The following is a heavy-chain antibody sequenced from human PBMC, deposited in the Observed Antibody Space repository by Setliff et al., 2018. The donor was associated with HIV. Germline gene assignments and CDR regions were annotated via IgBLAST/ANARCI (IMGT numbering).Heavy chain of an antibody. J-gene: IGHJ4*02. CDR3: VTSSSWSSRLNF. D-gene: IGHD2-2*01. V-gene: IGHV4-34*01. Sequence: SETLSLTCAVYGGPLSGHYWSWIRRPPGQGLEWIGETSHSGKTNYNPSLKSRVTISVDTSKNQFSLKLTSVTAADTAVYYCVTSSSWSSRLNFWGPGMLVTVSS. CDR2: TSHSGKT. CDR1: GGPLSGHY.